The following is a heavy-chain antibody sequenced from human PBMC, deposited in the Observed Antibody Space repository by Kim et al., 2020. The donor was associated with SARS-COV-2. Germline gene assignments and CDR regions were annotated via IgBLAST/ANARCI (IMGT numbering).Heavy chain of an antibody. D-gene: IGHD4-17*01. CDR3: ARESDDGTLGFDP. Sequence: ASVKVSCKASGYTFTSYDINWVRQATGQGLEWMGWMNPNSGNIGYAQKCQGRVTMTRNTSISTAYMELSSLRSEDTAVYYCARESDDGTLGFDPWGQGTLVTVSS. J-gene: IGHJ5*02. CDR2: MNPNSGNI. V-gene: IGHV1-8*01. CDR1: GYTFTSYD.